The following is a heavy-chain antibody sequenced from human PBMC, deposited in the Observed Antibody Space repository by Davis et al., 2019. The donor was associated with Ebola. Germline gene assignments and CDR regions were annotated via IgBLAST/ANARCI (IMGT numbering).Heavy chain of an antibody. Sequence: GESLKISCTGSGYSYTTYWIGWVRQMPGKGLEWMGIVYVGNSDTRYSPSFRGQVIISADKSINTAYLQWSSLKASDTAMYFCASSDDSGYYPLILGYWGQGTLVTVSS. CDR1: GYSYTTYW. V-gene: IGHV5-51*01. CDR3: ASSDDSGYYPLILGY. CDR2: VYVGNSDT. J-gene: IGHJ4*02. D-gene: IGHD3-22*01.